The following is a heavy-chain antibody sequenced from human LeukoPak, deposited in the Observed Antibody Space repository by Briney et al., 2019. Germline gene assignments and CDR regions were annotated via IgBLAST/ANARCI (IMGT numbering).Heavy chain of an antibody. D-gene: IGHD2-15*01. V-gene: IGHV4-30-4*08. CDR2: IYYSGST. CDR1: GGSISSGDYY. CDR3: ARSTDRSVAAPTS. Sequence: PSETLSLTCTVSGGSISSGDYYWSWIRQPPGKGLEWIGYIYYSGSTYYNPSLKSRVTISVDTSKNQFSLKLSSVTAADTAVYYCARSTDRSVAAPTSWGQGTLVTVSS. J-gene: IGHJ4*02.